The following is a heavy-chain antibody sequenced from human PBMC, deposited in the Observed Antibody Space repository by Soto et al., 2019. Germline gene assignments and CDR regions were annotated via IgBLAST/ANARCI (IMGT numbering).Heavy chain of an antibody. J-gene: IGHJ4*02. CDR2: VSYSGHF. CDR3: ARGRVRDYYFDY. D-gene: IGHD4-17*01. CDR1: GDSVRSNDFY. Sequence: QVQLHEAGPGLLKPSQTLSLRCTVSGDSVRSNDFYWSWIRQHPGKGLEWIGYVSYSGHFYYNPSLETRVDMAVDESNNRVSLTLTSVTAADTAVYYCARGRVRDYYFDYWGQGTLVSVSS. V-gene: IGHV4-31*03.